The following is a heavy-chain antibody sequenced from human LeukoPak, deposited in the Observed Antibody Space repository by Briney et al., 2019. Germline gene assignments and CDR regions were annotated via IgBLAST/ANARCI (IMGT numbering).Heavy chain of an antibody. J-gene: IGHJ6*03. D-gene: IGHD6-6*01. V-gene: IGHV3-21*01. CDR2: VSSSSSYI. CDR1: GFTFSSYS. CDR3: ARDGPRSSVLGLAYYYYYYMDV. Sequence: GGSLRLSCAASGFTFSSYSMNWVRQAPGKGLEWVSSVSSSSSYIYYADSVKGRFTISRDNAKNSLYLQMNSLRAEDTAVYYCARDGPRSSVLGLAYYYYYYMDVRGKGTTVTVSS.